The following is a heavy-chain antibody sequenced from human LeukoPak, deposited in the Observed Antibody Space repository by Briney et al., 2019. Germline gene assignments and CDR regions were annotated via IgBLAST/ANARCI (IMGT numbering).Heavy chain of an antibody. CDR2: ISGSGGRT. V-gene: IGHV3-23*01. D-gene: IGHD3-22*01. J-gene: IGHJ4*02. CDR1: GFTFSSYA. Sequence: GGSLRLSCAASGFTFSSYAMRWVRQAPGKGLEWVSAISGSGGRTYYADSVKGRFTISRDNSKNTLYLQMNSLKTEDTAVYYCTTGQMYYYDSSGYINYFDYWGQGTLVTVSS. CDR3: TTGQMYYYDSSGYINYFDY.